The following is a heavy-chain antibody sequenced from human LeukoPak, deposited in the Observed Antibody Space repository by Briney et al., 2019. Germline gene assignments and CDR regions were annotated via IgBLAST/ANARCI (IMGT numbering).Heavy chain of an antibody. J-gene: IGHJ4*02. CDR3: AKAFGSGWAPFEF. V-gene: IGHV4-61*01. CDR2: VYYSGRT. Sequence: SETLSLTCTVSGGSVYSDSYYWSWVRQPPGRGLEWIGYVYYSGRTEYNSSLQSRVTISLDTSRNQFSLNLYSVTAADTAVYYCAKAFGSGWAPFEFWGQGTLVAVSS. D-gene: IGHD6-19*01. CDR1: GGSVYSDSYY.